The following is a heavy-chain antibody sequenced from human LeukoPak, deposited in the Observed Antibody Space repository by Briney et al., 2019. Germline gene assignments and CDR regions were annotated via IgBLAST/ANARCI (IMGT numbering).Heavy chain of an antibody. V-gene: IGHV3-53*04. D-gene: IGHD6-13*01. CDR3: AREQQLGLFGY. CDR2: IYSDGST. Sequence: GGSLRLSCAASGFTVSSIYMSRVRQAPGKGLEWVSVIYSDGSTYYADSVKGRFTISRHNSKNTVYLQMNSVRTEDTAVYYCAREQQLGLFGYWGQGTLVTVSS. J-gene: IGHJ4*02. CDR1: GFTVSSIY.